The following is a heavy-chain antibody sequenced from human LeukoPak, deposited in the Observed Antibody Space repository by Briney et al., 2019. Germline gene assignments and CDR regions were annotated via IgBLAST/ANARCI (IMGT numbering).Heavy chain of an antibody. Sequence: ASVKVSCKASGYTFTSYYMHWVRQAPGQGLEWMGIINPSGGSTSYAQKFQGRVTMTRDTSTSTVYMELSSLRSEDTAVYYCARDLTDCSSTSCYGFYYHYGMDVWGQGTTVTVSS. CDR1: GYTFTSYY. CDR2: INPSGGST. J-gene: IGHJ6*02. D-gene: IGHD2-2*01. V-gene: IGHV1-46*01. CDR3: ARDLTDCSSTSCYGFYYHYGMDV.